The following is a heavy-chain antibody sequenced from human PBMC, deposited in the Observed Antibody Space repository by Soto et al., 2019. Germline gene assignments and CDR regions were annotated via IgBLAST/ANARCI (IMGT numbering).Heavy chain of an antibody. J-gene: IGHJ4*02. D-gene: IGHD3-10*01. CDR1: GGTFSSYA. V-gene: IGHV1-69*06. Sequence: QVQLVQSGAEVKKPGSSVKVSCKASGGTFSSYAISWVRQAPRQGLEWMGGIIPIFGTANYAQKFQGRVTITADKSTSTAYMELSSLRSEDTAVYYCARAPEGYYGSGSFDYWGQGTLVTVSS. CDR2: IIPIFGTA. CDR3: ARAPEGYYGSGSFDY.